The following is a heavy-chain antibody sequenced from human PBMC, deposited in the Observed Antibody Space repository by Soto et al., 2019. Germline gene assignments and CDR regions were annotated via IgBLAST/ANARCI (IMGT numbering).Heavy chain of an antibody. J-gene: IGHJ4*02. CDR1: GGSISSYY. D-gene: IGHD3-10*01. CDR2: IYYSGST. V-gene: IGHV4-59*01. Sequence: AETLSLTCTVSGGSISSYYWSWIRQPPGKGLEWIGYIYYSGSTNYNPSLKSRVTISVDTSKNQFSLKLSSVTAADTAVYYCARMVRGVAYFDYWGQGTLVTVSS. CDR3: ARMVRGVAYFDY.